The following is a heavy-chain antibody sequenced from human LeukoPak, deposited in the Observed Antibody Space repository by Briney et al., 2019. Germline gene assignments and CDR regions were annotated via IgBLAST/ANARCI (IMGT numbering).Heavy chain of an antibody. Sequence: ASVKVSCKASGGTFSSYDFSWVRQAPGQGLEWMGGITPMFGTSKHAQKFQGRVTITAVEPLRTVYMELSSLRSEDTAVYYCARGRGYSYGHGPPEEDYWGQGTLVTVSS. CDR2: ITPMFGTS. V-gene: IGHV1-69*13. CDR1: GGTFSSYD. D-gene: IGHD5-18*01. CDR3: ARGRGYSYGHGPPEEDY. J-gene: IGHJ4*02.